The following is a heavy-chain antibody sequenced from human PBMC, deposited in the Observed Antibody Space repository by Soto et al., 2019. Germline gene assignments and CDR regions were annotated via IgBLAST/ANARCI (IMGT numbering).Heavy chain of an antibody. Sequence: ASVKVSCKASGYTFTSYGISWVRQAPGQGLEWMGWISAYNGNTNYAQKLQGRVTMTTDTSTSTVYMELRSLRSDDTAVYYCARGSTPASPVADYTNWFDPWGQGTLVTVSS. V-gene: IGHV1-18*01. CDR1: GYTFTSYG. CDR2: ISAYNGNT. J-gene: IGHJ5*02. CDR3: ARGSTPASPVADYTNWFDP. D-gene: IGHD3-16*01.